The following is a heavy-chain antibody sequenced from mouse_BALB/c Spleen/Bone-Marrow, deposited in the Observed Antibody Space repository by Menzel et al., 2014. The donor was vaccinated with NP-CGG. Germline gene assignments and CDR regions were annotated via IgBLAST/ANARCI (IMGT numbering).Heavy chain of an antibody. D-gene: IGHD3-3*01. J-gene: IGHJ1*01. Sequence: LEWIGWIYPGDGSTKYNEKFKGKATLTADNSSSTAYMQLSSLTSENSAVYFCARRANYWYFDVWGAGTTVTVPS. V-gene: IGHV1S56*01. CDR2: IYPGDGST. CDR3: ARRANYWYFDV.